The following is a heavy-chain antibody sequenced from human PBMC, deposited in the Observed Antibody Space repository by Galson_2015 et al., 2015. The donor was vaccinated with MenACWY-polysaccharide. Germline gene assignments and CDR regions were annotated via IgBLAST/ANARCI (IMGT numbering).Heavy chain of an antibody. CDR3: AASKAFWSGYSALYYYYGMDV. J-gene: IGHJ6*02. CDR2: INPSGGST. Sequence: SVKVSCKASGYTFTSYDINWVRQAPGQGLEWMGIINPSGGSTSYAQKFQGRVTMTRDTSTSTVYMELSSLRSEDTAVYYCAASKAFWSGYSALYYYYGMDVWGQGTTVTVSS. V-gene: IGHV1-46*01. CDR1: GYTFTSYD. D-gene: IGHD3-3*01.